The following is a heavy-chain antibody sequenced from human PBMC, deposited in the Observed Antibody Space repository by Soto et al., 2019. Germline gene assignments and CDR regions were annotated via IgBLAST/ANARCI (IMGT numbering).Heavy chain of an antibody. CDR1: GGSISSGDYY. V-gene: IGHV4-30-4*01. CDR2: IYYSGSA. Sequence: SETLSLTCTVSGGSISSGDYYWSWIRQPPGKGLEWIGYIYYSGSAYYNPSLKSRVTISIDTSKNQFSLKLTSVTAADAALYYCARDFFDSSDYTTNWFDPWGQGTLVTVSS. J-gene: IGHJ5*02. CDR3: ARDFFDSSDYTTNWFDP. D-gene: IGHD3-22*01.